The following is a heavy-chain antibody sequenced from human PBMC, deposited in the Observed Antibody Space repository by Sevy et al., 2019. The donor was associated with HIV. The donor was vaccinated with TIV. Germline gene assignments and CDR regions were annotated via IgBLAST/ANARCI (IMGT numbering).Heavy chain of an antibody. D-gene: IGHD1-26*01. CDR3: AAGVGASDFDY. J-gene: IGHJ4*02. V-gene: IGHV3-15*01. CDR2: IKSKTDVATR. CDR1: GFTVSSNY. Sequence: GGSLRLSCAASGFTVSSNYMNWVRQAPGKGLEWVGRIKSKTDVATRDLAAPVKGRIIISRDDSKNTLYLQISNLKIEDTGVYFCAAGVGASDFDYWGQGTLVTVSS.